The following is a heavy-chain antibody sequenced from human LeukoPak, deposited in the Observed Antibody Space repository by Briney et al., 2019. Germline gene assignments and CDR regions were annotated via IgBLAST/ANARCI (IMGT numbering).Heavy chain of an antibody. D-gene: IGHD2/OR15-2a*01. CDR2: ISGSDGTT. CDR1: GFTLSNYA. Sequence: GGSLRLSCAASGFTLSNYAMSWVRQAPGKGLEWVSGISGSDGTTYYADSVKGRFTISRDNSKNTLYLQMNGLRAEDTAVYYCAKDSAKKYDDYWGQGTLVTVSS. V-gene: IGHV3-23*01. J-gene: IGHJ4*02. CDR3: AKDSAKKYDDY.